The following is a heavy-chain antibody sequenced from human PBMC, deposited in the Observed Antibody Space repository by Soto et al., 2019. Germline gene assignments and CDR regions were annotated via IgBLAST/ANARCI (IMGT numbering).Heavy chain of an antibody. J-gene: IGHJ4*02. D-gene: IGHD6-19*01. Sequence: VQLVESGGGVVQPGRSLRLSCAASGFTFSDYAMHWVRQAPGKGLEWVAVVSHDGRNTHYEDSVKGRFTISRDSSKNTVSLEMTSLGAEDMAVYYCAKGGRQWLVTSDFNYWGQGALVTVSS. CDR2: VSHDGRNT. CDR1: GFTFSDYA. V-gene: IGHV3-30*18. CDR3: AKGGRQWLVTSDFNY.